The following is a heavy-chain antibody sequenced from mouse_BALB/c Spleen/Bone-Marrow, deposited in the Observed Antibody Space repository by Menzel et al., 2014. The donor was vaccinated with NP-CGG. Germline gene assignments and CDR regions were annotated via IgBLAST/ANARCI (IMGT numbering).Heavy chain of an antibody. Sequence: VQLQQPGPELEKPGASVKISCKASGYSFTGYNMNWVKQNNGKSLEWIGNIDPYYGGISYNQKFKGMATLTVDKSSNTAYMQLKSLTSEDSAIYYCAISIEYRPLVYWGQGTLVTVSA. J-gene: IGHJ3*01. CDR2: IDPYYGGI. D-gene: IGHD2-14*01. CDR3: AISIEYRPLVY. CDR1: GYSFTGYN. V-gene: IGHV1-39*01.